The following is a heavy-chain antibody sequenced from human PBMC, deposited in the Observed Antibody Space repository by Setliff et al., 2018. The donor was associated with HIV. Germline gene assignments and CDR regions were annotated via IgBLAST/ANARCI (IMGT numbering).Heavy chain of an antibody. CDR3: ARFPLLHKNAFDI. J-gene: IGHJ3*02. CDR2: IYYSGST. D-gene: IGHD2-15*01. CDR1: GGSISSNY. V-gene: IGHV4-59*01. Sequence: SETLSFTCTVSGGSISSNYWSWMRQPPGKGLEWIGHIYYSGSTNCNPSLKSRVTISVDTSRNQFSLNLSSVTAADTAVYYCARFPLLHKNAFDIWGQGTMVTVSS.